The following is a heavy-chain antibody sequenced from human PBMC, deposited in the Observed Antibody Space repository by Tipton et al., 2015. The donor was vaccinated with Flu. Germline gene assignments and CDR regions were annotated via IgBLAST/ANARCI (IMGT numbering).Heavy chain of an antibody. CDR2: IHYTGRT. J-gene: IGHJ4*02. CDR3: ARDVFVTPGPLYY. Sequence: TLSLTCTVSGGSISSYYYNWIRQPPGKGLEWIGYIHYTGRTSYNSSLKSRVTISLDASKNQFSLKLSSVTAADTAVYYCARDVFVTPGPLYYWGQGTLVTVPS. CDR1: GGSISSYY. V-gene: IGHV4-59*01. D-gene: IGHD2-21*01.